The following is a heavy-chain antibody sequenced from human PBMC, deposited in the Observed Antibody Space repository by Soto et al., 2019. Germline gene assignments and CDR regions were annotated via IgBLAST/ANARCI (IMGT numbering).Heavy chain of an antibody. D-gene: IGHD3-10*01. CDR1: GGSISSSSYY. Sequence: QLQLQESGPGLVKPSETLSLTCTVSGGSISSSSYYWGWIRQPPGKGLEWIGSIYYSGSTYYNPSLKSRVTISVDTSKNQFSLKLSSVTAADTAVYYCARGRYYGSGSYYAYYYGMDVW. CDR3: ARGRYYGSGSYYAYYYGMDV. CDR2: IYYSGST. V-gene: IGHV4-39*01. J-gene: IGHJ6*01.